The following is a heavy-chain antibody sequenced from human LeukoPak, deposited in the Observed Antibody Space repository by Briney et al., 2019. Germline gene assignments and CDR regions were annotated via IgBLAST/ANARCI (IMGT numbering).Heavy chain of an antibody. J-gene: IGHJ4*02. CDR3: ARGRDLFDS. V-gene: IGHV3-48*04. Sequence: GGSLRLSCVASGFTFNTYSMNWFRQAPGKGLEWISYISSSRGTIYYADSVKGRFTISRDNAKNSLYLQMNSLRVEDTAVYYCARGRDLFDSWGQGTLVIVSS. CDR2: ISSSRGTI. CDR1: GFTFNTYS.